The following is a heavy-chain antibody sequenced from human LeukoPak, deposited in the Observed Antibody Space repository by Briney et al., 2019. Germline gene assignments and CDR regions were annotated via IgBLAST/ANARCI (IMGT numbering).Heavy chain of an antibody. Sequence: PGGSLRLSCAASGFTFSSYAMSWVRQAPGKGLEWVSAISGSGGSTYYADSVKGRFTISRDNAKNSLYLQMNSLRAEDTAVYYCARDRAHYDILTGYYNPTWGQGTLVTVSS. CDR3: ARDRAHYDILTGYYNPT. CDR1: GFTFSSYA. V-gene: IGHV3-23*01. D-gene: IGHD3-9*01. CDR2: ISGSGGST. J-gene: IGHJ4*02.